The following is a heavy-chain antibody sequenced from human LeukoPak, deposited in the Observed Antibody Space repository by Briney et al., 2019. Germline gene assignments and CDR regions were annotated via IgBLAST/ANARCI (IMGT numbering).Heavy chain of an antibody. J-gene: IGHJ3*02. Sequence: SETLSLTCTVSGGSISSYYWSWIRLPPGKGLEWIGYLSKSGNTNYSPSLKSRVTIFGDTSKNQFFLQLSSVTAADTAVYYCARARYVNSFYAFDIWGQGTLVTVSS. CDR2: LSKSGNT. CDR1: GGSISSYY. V-gene: IGHV4-59*01. CDR3: ARARYVNSFYAFDI. D-gene: IGHD3-9*01.